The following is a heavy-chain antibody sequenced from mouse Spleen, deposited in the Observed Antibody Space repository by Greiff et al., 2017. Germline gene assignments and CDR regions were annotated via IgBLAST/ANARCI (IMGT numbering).Heavy chain of an antibody. CDR1: GYTFTDYY. CDR2: INPNNGGT. Sequence: VQLQQSGPELVKPGASVKISCKASGYTFTDYYMNWVKQSHGKSLEWIGDINPNNGGTSYNQKFKGKATLTVDKSSSTAYMELRSLTSEDSVVYYCADSSYLDYWGQGTTLTVSS. V-gene: IGHV1-26*01. D-gene: IGHD1-1*01. J-gene: IGHJ2*01. CDR3: ADSSYLDY.